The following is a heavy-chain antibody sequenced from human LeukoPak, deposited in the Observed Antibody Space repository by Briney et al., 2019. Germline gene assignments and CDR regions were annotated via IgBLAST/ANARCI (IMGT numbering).Heavy chain of an antibody. V-gene: IGHV3-7*03. D-gene: IGHD3-10*01. CDR3: ARSRITMVRGVIIRSCYFDY. CDR1: GFTFSSYW. J-gene: IGHJ4*02. Sequence: GGSLRLSCAASGFTFSSYWMSWVRQAPGKGLEWVANIKQDGSEKYYVDSVKGRFTISRDNAKNSLYLQMNSLRAEDTAVYYCARSRITMVRGVIIRSCYFDYWGQGTLVTVSS. CDR2: IKQDGSEK.